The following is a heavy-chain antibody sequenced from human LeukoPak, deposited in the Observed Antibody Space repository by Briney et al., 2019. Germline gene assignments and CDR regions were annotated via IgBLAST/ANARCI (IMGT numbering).Heavy chain of an antibody. CDR3: ARDGAVGYCSGGSCYSHNWFDP. CDR2: ISYDGSNK. Sequence: GGSLRLSCAASGFTFSSYAMHWVRQAPGKGLEWVAIISYDGSNKYYADSVKGRFTISRDNSKNTLYLQMNSLRAEDTAVYYCARDGAVGYCSGGSCYSHNWFDPWGQGTLVTVSS. J-gene: IGHJ5*02. V-gene: IGHV3-30*04. CDR1: GFTFSSYA. D-gene: IGHD2-15*01.